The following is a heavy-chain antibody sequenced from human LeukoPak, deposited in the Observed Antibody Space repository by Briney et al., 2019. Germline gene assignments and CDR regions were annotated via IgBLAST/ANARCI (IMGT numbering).Heavy chain of an antibody. Sequence: GGSLRLSCAASGFTVSSNYMSWVRQAPGKGLEWVSVIYSGGSTYYADSVKGRFTISRDNSKNTLYLQMNSLRAEDTAVYYCARSYDSSGYYLSYFDYWGQGTLVTVSS. J-gene: IGHJ4*02. CDR3: ARSYDSSGYYLSYFDY. V-gene: IGHV3-53*01. CDR2: IYSGGST. CDR1: GFTVSSNY. D-gene: IGHD3-22*01.